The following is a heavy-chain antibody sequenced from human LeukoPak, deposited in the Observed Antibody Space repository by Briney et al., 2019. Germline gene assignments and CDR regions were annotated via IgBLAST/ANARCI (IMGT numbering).Heavy chain of an antibody. D-gene: IGHD3-10*01. Sequence: SETLSLTCTVSGGSISSYYWSWIRQPPGKGLEWIGYIYYSGSTNYNPSLKSRVTISVDTSKNQFSLKLSSVTAADTAVYYCASSGSLLWFGELYPYYMDVWGKGTTVTISS. CDR1: GGSISSYY. CDR2: IYYSGST. J-gene: IGHJ6*03. V-gene: IGHV4-59*01. CDR3: ASSGSLLWFGELYPYYMDV.